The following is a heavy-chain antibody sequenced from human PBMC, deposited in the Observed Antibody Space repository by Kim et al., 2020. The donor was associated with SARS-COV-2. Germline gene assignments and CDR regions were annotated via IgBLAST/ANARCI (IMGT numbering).Heavy chain of an antibody. CDR2: IGSSSGYI. CDR3: ARDANYYDSSGDYQHPPGFDY. J-gene: IGHJ4*02. D-gene: IGHD3-22*01. CDR1: GFTFSSYS. V-gene: IGHV3-21*01. Sequence: GGSLRLSCAASGFTFSSYSMNWVRQAPGKGLEWVSSIGSSSGYIYYSDSVKGRFTISRDNAKNSLYLQMNSLRAEDTAVYYCARDANYYDSSGDYQHPPGFDYWGQGTLVTVSS.